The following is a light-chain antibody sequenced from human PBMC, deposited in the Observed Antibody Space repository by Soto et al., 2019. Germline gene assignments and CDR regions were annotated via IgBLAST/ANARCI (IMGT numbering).Light chain of an antibody. CDR3: QQYYSYALT. CDR1: QSISSW. J-gene: IGKJ1*01. Sequence: DIQMTQSPSTLSASVGDRVTITCRASQSISSWLAWYQQKPGKAPKLLIYKASSLESGVPSRFSGSGSGTEFTLTISSLQPDDFATYYCQQYYSYALTFGQGTKVEIK. V-gene: IGKV1-5*03. CDR2: KAS.